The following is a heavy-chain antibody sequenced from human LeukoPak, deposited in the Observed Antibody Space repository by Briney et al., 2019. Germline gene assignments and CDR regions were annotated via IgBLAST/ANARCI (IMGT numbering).Heavy chain of an antibody. J-gene: IGHJ6*02. CDR2: ISYDGSNK. V-gene: IGHV3-30-3*01. CDR3: ARAGYSSGWYSRYYYGMDV. D-gene: IGHD6-19*01. CDR1: GYTFTSYA. Sequence: SCKASGYTFTSYAMHWVRQAPGKGLEWVAVISYDGSNKYYADSVKGRFTISRDNSKNTLYLQMNSLRAEDTAVYYCARAGYSSGWYSRYYYGMDVWGQGTTVTVSS.